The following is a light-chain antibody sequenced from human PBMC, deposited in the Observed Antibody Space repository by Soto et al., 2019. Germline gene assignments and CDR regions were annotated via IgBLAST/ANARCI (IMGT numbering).Light chain of an antibody. J-gene: IGKJ4*01. V-gene: IGKV3-11*01. CDR3: QQRSNWPLT. CDR1: ESVSTY. Sequence: EIVLTQSPATLSLSPGERATLSCRASESVSTYLAWYQQKPGQAPRLLMYDASNRVAGIPGRFSGSGSGTDFTLAISGLEPEDFAVYYCQQRSNWPLTFGGGTKV. CDR2: DAS.